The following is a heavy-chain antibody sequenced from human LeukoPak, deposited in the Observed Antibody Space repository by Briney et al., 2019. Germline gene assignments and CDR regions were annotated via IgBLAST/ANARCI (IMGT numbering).Heavy chain of an antibody. D-gene: IGHD5-12*01. V-gene: IGHV3-74*01. CDR1: EFTFNNYW. CDR3: EKVVHSGYGNNWFDP. J-gene: IGHJ5*02. Sequence: GGSLRLSCTISEFTFNNYWIHWVRQAPGKGLVWVSRIKNDGKITTYADSVKGRFTTSRDNAKNTFYLQMNSLRAEDTAVYYCEKVVHSGYGNNWFDPWGQGTLVTVSS. CDR2: IKNDGKIT.